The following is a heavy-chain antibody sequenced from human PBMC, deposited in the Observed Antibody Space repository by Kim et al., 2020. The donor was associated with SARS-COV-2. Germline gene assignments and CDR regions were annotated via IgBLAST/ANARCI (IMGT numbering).Heavy chain of an antibody. CDR3: ATPSWGGSGNYPLDY. Sequence: GGSLRLSCAVSGFPVKSYAFHWVRQAPGQGLESVAAMSNDGLNTYYAESVRGRFTLFRDNSKNMVYLFVNSLRIEDTAVYYCATPSWGGSGNYPLDYWGQGTRVTVSS. CDR1: GFPVKSYA. CDR2: MSNDGLNT. J-gene: IGHJ4*02. V-gene: IGHV3-30*04. D-gene: IGHD3-10*01.